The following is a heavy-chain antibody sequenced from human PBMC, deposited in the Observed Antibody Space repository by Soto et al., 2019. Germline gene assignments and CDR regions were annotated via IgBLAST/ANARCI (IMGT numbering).Heavy chain of an antibody. V-gene: IGHV4-4*02. CDR2: VYHSGTT. CDR3: AVPGDGDFDC. CDR1: GASIGTNNW. J-gene: IGHJ4*02. Sequence: SETLSLTCAVSGASIGTNNWWSWVRQPPGKGLEWIGEVYHSGTTNCNPSLKSRVTISIDNSKNQFSLRLTSMTAADTAVYYCAVPGDGDFDCWSQGTLVTVSS.